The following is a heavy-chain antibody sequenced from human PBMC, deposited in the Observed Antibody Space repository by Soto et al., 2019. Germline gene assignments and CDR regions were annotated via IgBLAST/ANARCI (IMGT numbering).Heavy chain of an antibody. V-gene: IGHV4-59*02. CDR1: RDFVTKNY. Sequence: XXTLSLRYTVSRDFVTKNYWRWIRQPPGKGLEWIGYVYNSGSTFYAPSLKSRVTISLDTSKNQFSLTLSHVTAADTAVYYCTSASSPFYFDFWGQGALVTVSS. D-gene: IGHD6-6*01. CDR3: TSASSPFYFDF. CDR2: VYNSGST. J-gene: IGHJ4*02.